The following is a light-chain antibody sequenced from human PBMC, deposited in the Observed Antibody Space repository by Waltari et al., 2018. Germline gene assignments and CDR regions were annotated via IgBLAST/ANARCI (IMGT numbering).Light chain of an antibody. CDR2: GAS. CDR1: QSVSRA. CDR3: QHYVSLPVT. J-gene: IGKJ1*01. Sequence: EIVLTQSPGILSLSPGERVTLSCRASQSVSRALAWYQQNPGQAPRLLIYGASNRATGIPDRFSGSGSGTDFSLIISRLEPEDFAVYYCQHYVSLPVTFGQGTKVEIK. V-gene: IGKV3-20*01.